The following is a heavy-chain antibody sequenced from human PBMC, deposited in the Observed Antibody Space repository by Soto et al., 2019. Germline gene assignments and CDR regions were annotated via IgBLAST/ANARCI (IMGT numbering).Heavy chain of an antibody. V-gene: IGHV3-21*01. CDR1: GFTFSSYS. Sequence: GGSLRLSCAASGFTFSSYSLNWVRQAPGKGLEWVSSISSSSNYIYYAESVKGRFTISRDNAKNSLYLQMNSLRAEDTAVYYCARISVAGAGDYYYGMDVWGQGTTVTVSS. J-gene: IGHJ6*02. CDR2: ISSSSNYI. D-gene: IGHD6-19*01. CDR3: ARISVAGAGDYYYGMDV.